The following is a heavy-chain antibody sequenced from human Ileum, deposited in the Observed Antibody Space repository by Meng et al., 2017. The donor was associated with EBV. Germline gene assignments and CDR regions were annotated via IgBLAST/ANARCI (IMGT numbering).Heavy chain of an antibody. J-gene: IGHJ4*02. V-gene: IGHV4-4*03. CDR1: GGSISSSHW. D-gene: IGHD6-19*01. CDR3: ASFPPPGKQWLVTDY. CDR2: IYHSGST. Sequence: GCVLDLLKPPGTRFLTCAASGGSISSSHWWSWARQPAGKGLEWIGEIYHSGSTNYNPSLKSRVTISVDKSKNQFSLKLSSVTAADTAVYYCASFPPPGKQWLVTDYWGQGTLVTVSS.